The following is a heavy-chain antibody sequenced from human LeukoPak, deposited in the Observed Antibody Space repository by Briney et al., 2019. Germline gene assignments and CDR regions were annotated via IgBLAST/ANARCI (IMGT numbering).Heavy chain of an antibody. CDR3: ARDITMGLHYYYYYYYMDV. CDR1: GFTFSTYW. CDR2: IKPDGSEK. Sequence: GGSLRLSCAASGFTFSTYWMGWVRQAPGKGLEWVAKIKPDGSEKDHVDSVKGRFTISRGNAKNSLYLQLNSLRAEDTAVYYCARDITMGLHYYYYYYYMDVWGKGTTVTVSS. V-gene: IGHV3-7*01. D-gene: IGHD4-11*01. J-gene: IGHJ6*03.